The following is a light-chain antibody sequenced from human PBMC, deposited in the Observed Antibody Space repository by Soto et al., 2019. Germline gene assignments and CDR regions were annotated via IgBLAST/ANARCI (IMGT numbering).Light chain of an antibody. CDR2: QVT. CDR1: SSDVAGYNY. Sequence: VLTQPASVSGSPGQSITISCTGTSSDVAGYNYISWYQQLPGKAPKLMIYQVTIRPSGISNRFSGSKSGNTASLTISGLQAEDEADYYCTSFSSSTSLYVFGTGTKVTVL. CDR3: TSFSSSTSLYV. V-gene: IGLV2-14*01. J-gene: IGLJ1*01.